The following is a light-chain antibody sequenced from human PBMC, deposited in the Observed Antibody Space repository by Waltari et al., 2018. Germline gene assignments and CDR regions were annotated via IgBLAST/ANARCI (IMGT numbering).Light chain of an antibody. CDR1: SSDIGPGEH. CDR3: QSHDSSLRAYV. V-gene: IGLV1-40*01. J-gene: IGLJ1*01. Sequence: QSVLTQPPSVSGAPGQRVTISCTGSSSDIGPGEHVHWYQQLPGTPPKPLIYDNNNRPSGVPDRFSASKSGTSASLAITGLQAEDEADYYCQSHDSSLRAYVFGTGTKVTVL. CDR2: DNN.